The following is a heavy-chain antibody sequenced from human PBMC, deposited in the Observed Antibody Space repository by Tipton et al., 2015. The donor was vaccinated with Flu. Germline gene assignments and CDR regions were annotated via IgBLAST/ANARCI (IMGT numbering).Heavy chain of an antibody. CDR3: ARAPDSIVGATVFDY. J-gene: IGHJ4*02. CDR2: IYYSGST. Sequence: LRLSCTVSGGSISSYYWSWIRQPPGKGLERIGYIYYSGSTNYNPSLKSRVTISVDTSKNQFSLKLSSVTAADTAVYYCARAPDSIVGATVFDYWGQGTLVTVSS. D-gene: IGHD1-26*01. V-gene: IGHV4-59*01. CDR1: GGSISSYY.